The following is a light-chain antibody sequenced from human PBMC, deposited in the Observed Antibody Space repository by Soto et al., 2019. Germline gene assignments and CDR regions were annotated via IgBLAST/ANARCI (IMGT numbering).Light chain of an antibody. CDR3: QQYYSYPQT. J-gene: IGKJ1*01. CDR2: AAS. V-gene: IGKV1-8*01. CDR1: QGISSY. Sequence: MTQSPATLSASTGDRVTITCRASQGISSYLAWYQQKPGKAPKLLIYAASTLQSGVPSRFSGSGSGTDFTLTISCLQSEDFATYYCQQYYSYPQTFGQGTKVDIK.